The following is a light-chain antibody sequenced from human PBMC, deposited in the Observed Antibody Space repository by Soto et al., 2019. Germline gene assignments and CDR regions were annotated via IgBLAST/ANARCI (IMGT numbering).Light chain of an antibody. CDR2: SNN. CDR3: AAWDDRLNGPNYG. V-gene: IGLV1-44*01. J-gene: IGLJ1*01. CDR1: SSNIETNT. Sequence: QSVLTQPRSASGTPGQSVTISCSGSSSNIETNTVSWFQQLPRTAPKLLIYSNNQRPSGVPDRFSGSKSGTSASLAISGLQSEDEADYYCAAWDDRLNGPNYGFGTGNKVTGL.